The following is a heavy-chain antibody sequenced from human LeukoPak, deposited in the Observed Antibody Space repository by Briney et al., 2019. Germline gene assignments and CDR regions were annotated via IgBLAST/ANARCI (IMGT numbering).Heavy chain of an antibody. CDR3: ARGMSIAARPGLGY. Sequence: GASVKVSCKASGYTFTSYDINWVRQATGQGLEWMGWMNPNSGNTGYAQKFQGRVTITRNTSISTAYMELSSLRSEDTAVYYCARGMSIAARPGLGYWGQGTLVTVSS. J-gene: IGHJ4*02. V-gene: IGHV1-8*03. CDR1: GYTFTSYD. CDR2: MNPNSGNT. D-gene: IGHD6-6*01.